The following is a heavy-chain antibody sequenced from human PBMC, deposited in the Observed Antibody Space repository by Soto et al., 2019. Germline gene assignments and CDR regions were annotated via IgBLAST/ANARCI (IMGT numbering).Heavy chain of an antibody. CDR2: ISGSGVIT. Sequence: GGSLRLSCAASGFTFSSYAMSWVRQAPGKGLEWVSAISGSGVITYYADSVKGRFTISRDNSKNTLYLQMNSLRAEDTAIYYCAKGVSGSTYDAFDIWGQGTMVTVSS. CDR1: GFTFSSYA. D-gene: IGHD1-26*01. J-gene: IGHJ3*02. CDR3: AKGVSGSTYDAFDI. V-gene: IGHV3-23*01.